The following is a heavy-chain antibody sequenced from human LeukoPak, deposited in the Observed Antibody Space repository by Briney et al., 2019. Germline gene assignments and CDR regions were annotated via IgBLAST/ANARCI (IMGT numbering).Heavy chain of an antibody. Sequence: GGSLRLSCAASGFTFSDYYMSWIRQAPGKGLEWVSYISSSGSTIYYADSVKGRFTISRDNAKNSLYLQMNSLRAEDTAVYYCARDRVTSKGYYGSISWFDPWGQGTLATVSS. CDR3: ARDRVTSKGYYGSISWFDP. J-gene: IGHJ5*02. CDR2: ISSSGSTI. V-gene: IGHV3-11*01. D-gene: IGHD3-10*01. CDR1: GFTFSDYY.